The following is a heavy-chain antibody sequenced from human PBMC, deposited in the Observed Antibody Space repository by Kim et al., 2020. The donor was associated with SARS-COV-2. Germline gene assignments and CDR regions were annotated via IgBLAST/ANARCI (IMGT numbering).Heavy chain of an antibody. J-gene: IGHJ4*02. V-gene: IGHV3-15*01. CDR2: IKSKTDGGTT. CDR1: GFTFSNAW. CDR3: TTHYYYDSSGYSPDY. Sequence: GGSLRLSCAASGFTFSNAWMSWVRQAPGKGLEWVGRIKSKTDGGTTDYAAPVKGRFTISRDDSKNTLYLQMNSLKTEDTAVYYCTTHYYYDSSGYSPDYWGQGTLVTVSS. D-gene: IGHD3-22*01.